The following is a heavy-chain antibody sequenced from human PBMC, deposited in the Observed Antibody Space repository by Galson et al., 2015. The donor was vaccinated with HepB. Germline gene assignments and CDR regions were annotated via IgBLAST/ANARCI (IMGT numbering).Heavy chain of an antibody. J-gene: IGHJ4*02. CDR2: FDPEDGET. CDR3: ATASTSGSYYRRYYFDY. D-gene: IGHD1-26*01. CDR1: GYTLTELS. Sequence: SVKVSCKVSGYTLTELSMHWVRQAPGKGLEWMGGFDPEDGETIYAQKFQGRVTMTEDTSTDTAYMELSSLRSEDTAVYYCATASTSGSYYRRYYFDYWGQGTLVTVSS. V-gene: IGHV1-24*01.